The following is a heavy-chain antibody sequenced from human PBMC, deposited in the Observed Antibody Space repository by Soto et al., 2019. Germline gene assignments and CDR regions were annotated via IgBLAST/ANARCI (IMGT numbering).Heavy chain of an antibody. CDR1: GYSFNTYA. V-gene: IGHV1-3*01. D-gene: IGHD6-6*01. J-gene: IGHJ6*02. CDR2: INAGNVNT. Sequence: QVQLVQSGAEVKKPGASVKVSCKASGYSFNTYAMHWVRQAPGQRLEWLAWINAGNVNTKYSQKFQGRLTVTRDTSVSTAYMELSSLTYEDTAVYYCARDMGHHLVMMSYYDAMDAWGQGTTVTVSS. CDR3: ARDMGHHLVMMSYYDAMDA.